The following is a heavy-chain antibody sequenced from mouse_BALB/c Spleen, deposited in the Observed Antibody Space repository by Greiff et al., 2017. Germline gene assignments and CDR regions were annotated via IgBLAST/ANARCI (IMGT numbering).Heavy chain of an antibody. CDR2: ISSGGSYT. V-gene: IGHV5-9-4*01. CDR1: GFAFSSYD. CDR3: ARNRYDHYAMDY. J-gene: IGHJ4*01. D-gene: IGHD2-14*01. Sequence: EVKLVESGGGLVKPGGSLKLSCAASGFAFSSYDMSWVRQSPEKRLEWVAEISSGGSYTYYPDTVTGRFTISRDNAKNTLYLEMSSLRSEDTAMYYCARNRYDHYAMDYWGQGTSVTASS.